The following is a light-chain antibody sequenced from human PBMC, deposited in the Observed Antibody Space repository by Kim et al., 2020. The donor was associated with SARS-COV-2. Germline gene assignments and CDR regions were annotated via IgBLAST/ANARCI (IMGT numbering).Light chain of an antibody. V-gene: IGLV3-19*01. J-gene: IGLJ2*01. CDR2: GKN. CDR3: NSRDSNDNRV. CDR1: SLRSYY. Sequence: SSELTQDPAVSVALGQTVRITCQGDSLRSYYATWYQQKPGQAPILVIYGKNNRPSGIPDRFSGSSSGNTASLTITGTQADDEADYYCNSRDSNDNRVFVG.